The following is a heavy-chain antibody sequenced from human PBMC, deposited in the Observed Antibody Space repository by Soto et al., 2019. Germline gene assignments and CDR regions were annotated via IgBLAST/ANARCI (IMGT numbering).Heavy chain of an antibody. J-gene: IGHJ4*02. CDR3: ARAHSSGWYYFDY. CDR1: GYTFTSYA. Sequence: ASVKVSCKASGYTFTSYAMHWVRQAPGQRLEWMGWINAGNGNTKYSQKFQGRVTITRDTSASTAYMELSSLRSEDTAVYYCARAHSSGWYYFDYWGQGTLVTVSS. D-gene: IGHD6-19*01. V-gene: IGHV1-3*01. CDR2: INAGNGNT.